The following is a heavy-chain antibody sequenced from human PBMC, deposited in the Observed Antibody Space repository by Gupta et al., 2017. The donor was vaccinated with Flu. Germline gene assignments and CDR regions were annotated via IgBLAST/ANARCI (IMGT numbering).Heavy chain of an antibody. CDR3: VRGGSFYGY. D-gene: IGHD5-24*01. J-gene: IGHJ4*02. Sequence: QLLESGGDVVQPGGSLRLSCAASDFPFTSSAMSWVRRFAGKRLEWVAVISVSGYREFYSDSVKGRFAISRDNSNSILYLQMTNLRVEDTALYYCVRGGSFYGYWGPGTRVIVSS. CDR2: ISVSGYRE. V-gene: IGHV3-23*01. CDR1: DFPFTSSA.